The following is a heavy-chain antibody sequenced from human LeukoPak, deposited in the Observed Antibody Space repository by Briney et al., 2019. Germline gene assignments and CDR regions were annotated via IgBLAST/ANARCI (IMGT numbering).Heavy chain of an antibody. J-gene: IGHJ3*02. Sequence: GSLRLSCAASGFTFSSYSMNWVRQAPGKGLEWVAVISYDGGNKYYADSVKGRFTISRDNSKNTLYLQMNSLRAEDTAVYYCAKEFGELWLQGAFDIWGQGTMVTVSS. CDR3: AKEFGELWLQGAFDI. CDR2: ISYDGGNK. V-gene: IGHV3-30*18. D-gene: IGHD5-24*01. CDR1: GFTFSSYS.